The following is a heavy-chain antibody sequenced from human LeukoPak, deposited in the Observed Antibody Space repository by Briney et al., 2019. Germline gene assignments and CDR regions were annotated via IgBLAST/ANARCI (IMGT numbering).Heavy chain of an antibody. CDR2: ISAYNGNT. J-gene: IGHJ2*01. V-gene: IGHV1-18*01. D-gene: IGHD6-19*01. CDR1: GYTFTSYG. CDR3: AASSGRLRYWYFDL. Sequence: ASVKVSCKASGYTFTSYGISWVRQAPGQGLEWMGWISAYNGNTNYAQKLQGRVTMTTDTSTSTAYMELMSLRSDDTAVYYCAASSGRLRYWYFDLWGRGTLVTVSS.